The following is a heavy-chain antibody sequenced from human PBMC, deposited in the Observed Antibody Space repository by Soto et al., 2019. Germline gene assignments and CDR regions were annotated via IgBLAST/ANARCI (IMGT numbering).Heavy chain of an antibody. V-gene: IGHV4-59*01. CDR1: RGSISSYY. J-gene: IGHJ5*02. CDR2: IHRTGST. CDR3: ARESAGSGKNNWFDP. D-gene: IGHD3-10*01. Sequence: LSLTCSVSRGSISSYYWSWVRQPPGKGLEWIGFIHRTGSTKYNPSLESRVTISVDTSQNQLSLRLSSVTAADTAVYYCARESAGSGKNNWFDPWGQGILVTVSS.